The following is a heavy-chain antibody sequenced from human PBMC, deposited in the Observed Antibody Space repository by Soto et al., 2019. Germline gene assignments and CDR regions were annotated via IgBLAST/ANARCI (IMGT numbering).Heavy chain of an antibody. Sequence: QVQLVESGGGVVQPGTSLRLSCAASGFTFSRYAMHWVRQSPGKGLEWEAVISGDGRNEHYPESVKGRFTISRVNSKNTLSLQVNSLRVVDTAVYYCASAYSNSWHSFNYWGQGTLVTVSS. CDR3: ASAYSNSWHSFNY. V-gene: IGHV3-30*04. CDR2: ISGDGRNE. D-gene: IGHD6-13*01. CDR1: GFTFSRYA. J-gene: IGHJ4*02.